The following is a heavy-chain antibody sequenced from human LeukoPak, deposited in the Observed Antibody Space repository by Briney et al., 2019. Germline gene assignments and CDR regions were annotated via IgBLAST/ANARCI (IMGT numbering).Heavy chain of an antibody. CDR1: GFTFSSYS. V-gene: IGHV3-21*01. CDR2: ISSSSSYI. D-gene: IGHD6-13*01. J-gene: IGHJ4*02. Sequence: PGGSLRLSCAASGFTFSSYSMNWVRQAPGKGLEWVSSISSSSSYIYYADSVKGRFTISRDNAKNSLYLQMNSLRAEDTAVYYCARDRGIAAAGRSNYFDCWGQGTLVTVSS. CDR3: ARDRGIAAAGRSNYFDC.